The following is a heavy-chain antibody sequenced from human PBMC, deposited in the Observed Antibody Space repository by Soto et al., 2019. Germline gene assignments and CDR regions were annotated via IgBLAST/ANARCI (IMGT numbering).Heavy chain of an antibody. Sequence: GSGPTLVNPTQTLTLTCTFSGLSLSTSGMCVSWIRQPPGKALEWLARIDWDDDKYYTTSLKARLTISKDASKNQVVLTMTNMDPVDTATYYCARTDYYYYYMDVWGKGTTVTVSS. CDR2: IDWDDDK. J-gene: IGHJ6*03. CDR1: GLSLSTSGMC. V-gene: IGHV2-70*11. CDR3: ARTDYYYYYMDV.